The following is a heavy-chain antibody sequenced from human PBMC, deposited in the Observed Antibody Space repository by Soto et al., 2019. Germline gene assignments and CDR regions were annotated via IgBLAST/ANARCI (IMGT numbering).Heavy chain of an antibody. J-gene: IGHJ3*02. Sequence: GGSLRLSCGASGFTLSSYALSWVRQAPWKGLEWVSGISGSGVGTYYADSVKGRFTISRDNSKNTLYLQMNSLRAEDTAVYYCAKGLGYCSNGVCHDGFDIWGQGTMVTVSS. CDR1: GFTLSSYA. D-gene: IGHD2-8*01. CDR2: ISGSGVGT. CDR3: AKGLGYCSNGVCHDGFDI. V-gene: IGHV3-23*01.